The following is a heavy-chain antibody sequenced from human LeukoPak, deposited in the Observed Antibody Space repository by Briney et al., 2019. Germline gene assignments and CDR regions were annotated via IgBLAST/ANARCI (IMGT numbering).Heavy chain of an antibody. V-gene: IGHV4-59*01. J-gene: IGHJ5*02. CDR2: IYYSGST. CDR3: ARARDGHINNWFDP. Sequence: SETLSLTCTVSGGSINSYYWSWIRQPPGKGLEWIGYIYYSGSTNYNPPLKSRVTISVDTSKNQFSLKMSSVTAADTAVYYCARARDGHINNWFDPWGQGTLVIVSS. CDR1: GGSINSYY. D-gene: IGHD5-24*01.